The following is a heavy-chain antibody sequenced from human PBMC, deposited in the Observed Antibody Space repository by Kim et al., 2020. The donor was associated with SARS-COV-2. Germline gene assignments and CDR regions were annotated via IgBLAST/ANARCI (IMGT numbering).Heavy chain of an antibody. J-gene: IGHJ6*02. V-gene: IGHV3-74*01. D-gene: IGHD1-26*01. CDR2: INSDGSST. CDR3: ARDPGSGSYVSNYYYYGMDV. Sequence: GGSLRLSCAASGFTFSSYWMHWVRQAPGKGMVWVSRINSDGSSTSYADSVKGRFTISRDNAKNTLYLQMNSLRAEDTAVYYCARDPGSGSYVSNYYYYGMDVWGQGTTVTVSS. CDR1: GFTFSSYW.